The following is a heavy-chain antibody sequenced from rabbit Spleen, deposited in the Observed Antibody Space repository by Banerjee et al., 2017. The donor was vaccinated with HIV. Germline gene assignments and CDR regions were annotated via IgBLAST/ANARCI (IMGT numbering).Heavy chain of an antibody. CDR2: INAGTVNT. Sequence: QSLEESGGDLVKPGASLTLTCTASGFSLSSSYYMCWVRQAPGKGPEWIGCINAGTVNTVYASWAKGRFTIAKASSTTVTLQMTSLTAADTATYFCARDLVGVIGWNFYLWGPGTLVTVS. CDR3: ARDLVGVIGWNFYL. J-gene: IGHJ4*01. CDR1: GFSLSSSYY. V-gene: IGHV1S40*01. D-gene: IGHD1-1*01.